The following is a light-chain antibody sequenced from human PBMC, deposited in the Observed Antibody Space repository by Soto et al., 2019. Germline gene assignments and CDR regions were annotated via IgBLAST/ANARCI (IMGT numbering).Light chain of an antibody. Sequence: QSALSQPPSASGSPGQSVTISCTGSSSDVGGYNFVSWYQHLPGKAPKLMIYEVIQRPSGVPDRFSGSKSGNTASLTVSGLQAEDEADYYCSSYAGSDNFVLFGGATKLTVL. CDR3: SSYAGSDNFVL. CDR2: EVI. J-gene: IGLJ2*01. V-gene: IGLV2-8*01. CDR1: SSDVGGYNF.